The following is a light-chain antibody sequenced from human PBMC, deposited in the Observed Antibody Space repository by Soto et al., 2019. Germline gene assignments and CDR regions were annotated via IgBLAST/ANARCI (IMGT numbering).Light chain of an antibody. CDR2: DVS. V-gene: IGKV1-5*01. CDR1: QRISSW. J-gene: IGKJ4*01. CDR3: QQYKSYST. Sequence: DIQMTQSPSTLSASVGDRVSITCRASQRISSWLAWYQQKPGKAPKLLIYDVSSLESGVPSRFSGSGSGTEFTLTISSLQPDDFATYYGQQYKSYSTFGGGTKVEIK.